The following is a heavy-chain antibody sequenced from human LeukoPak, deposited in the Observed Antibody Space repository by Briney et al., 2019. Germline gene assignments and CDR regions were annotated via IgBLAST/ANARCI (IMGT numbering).Heavy chain of an antibody. CDR1: GYTFTSYD. V-gene: IGHV1-8*01. CDR2: MNPNSGNT. CDR3: ARGYSSGWYLFDP. Sequence: ASVKVSCTASGYTFTSYDINWVRQAPGQGLEWMGWMNPNSGNTGYAQKFQGRVTMTRNTSISTAYMELSSLRSEDTAVYYCARGYSSGWYLFDPWGQGTLVTVSS. D-gene: IGHD6-19*01. J-gene: IGHJ5*02.